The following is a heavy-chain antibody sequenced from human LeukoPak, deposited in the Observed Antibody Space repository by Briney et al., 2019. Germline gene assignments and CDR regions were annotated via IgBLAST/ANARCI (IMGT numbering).Heavy chain of an antibody. Sequence: SETLSLTCAVYGGSFSGYYWSWIRQPPGKGLEWIGEINHSGGTYYNPSLKSRVTISVDTSKNQFSLKLSSVTAADTAVYYCARPEYYDYVWGSYPYTDWGQGTLVTVSS. CDR3: ARPEYYDYVWGSYPYTD. CDR1: GGSFSGYY. V-gene: IGHV4-34*01. J-gene: IGHJ4*02. CDR2: INHSGGT. D-gene: IGHD3-16*01.